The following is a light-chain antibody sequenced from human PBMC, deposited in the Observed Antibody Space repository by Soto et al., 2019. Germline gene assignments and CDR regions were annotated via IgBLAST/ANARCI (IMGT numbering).Light chain of an antibody. CDR1: QSVLYSSNNENY. V-gene: IGKV4-1*01. CDR3: QQYYVTPYT. CDR2: WAS. Sequence: DIVLTQSPDSLAVSLGERATIKCKSSQSVLYSSNNENYLGWNQQKPGQPPKLLISWASTRESGVPDRFSGSGSGTDFTLTISSLQAEDVAVYYCQQYYVTPYTFGQGTKLEIK. J-gene: IGKJ2*01.